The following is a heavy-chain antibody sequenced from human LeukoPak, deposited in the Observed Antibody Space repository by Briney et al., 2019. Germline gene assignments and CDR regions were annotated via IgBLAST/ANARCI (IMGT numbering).Heavy chain of an antibody. CDR1: GFTFSDSW. J-gene: IGHJ6*02. D-gene: IGHD3-16*01. CDR3: ATYTYWVAGDV. CDR2: MNQDGSAK. Sequence: GGSLRLSCAASGFTFSDSWMSWVRQAPGKGLEWVANMNQDGSAKGYVDSVKGRFTISRDNARNSLYLQMSSLRPEDTAVYYCATYTYWVAGDVWGQGTTVTVSS. V-gene: IGHV3-7*01.